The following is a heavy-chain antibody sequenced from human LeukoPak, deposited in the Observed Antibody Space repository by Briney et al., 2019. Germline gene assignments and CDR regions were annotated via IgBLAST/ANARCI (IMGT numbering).Heavy chain of an antibody. CDR3: ARDKAVTTELTQYFHH. CDR2: ISAYNGNT. V-gene: IGHV1-18*04. CDR1: GYTFTGYY. D-gene: IGHD4-11*01. Sequence: ASVKVSCKASGYTFTGYYMHWVRQAPGQGLEWMGWISAYNGNTNYAQKLQGRVTMTTDTSTSTAYMELRSLRSDDTAVYYCARDKAVTTELTQYFHHWGQGTLVTVSS. J-gene: IGHJ1*01.